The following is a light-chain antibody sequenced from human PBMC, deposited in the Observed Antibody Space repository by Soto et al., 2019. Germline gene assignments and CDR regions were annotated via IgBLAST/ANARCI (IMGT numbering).Light chain of an antibody. Sequence: QSALTQPASVSGSPGQSITISCTGTSSDVDGYNFVSWYQQRPGTAPKLIIYDVSNRPSGVSNRFSGSKSGITASLTISGLQAEDEADYYCSSYASSSTLVFGGGTKLTVL. J-gene: IGLJ2*01. V-gene: IGLV2-14*03. CDR1: SSDVDGYNF. CDR3: SSYASSSTLV. CDR2: DVS.